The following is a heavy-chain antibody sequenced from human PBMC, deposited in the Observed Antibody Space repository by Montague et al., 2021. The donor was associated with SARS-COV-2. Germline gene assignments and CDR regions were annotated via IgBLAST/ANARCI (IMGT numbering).Heavy chain of an antibody. CDR2: IHHGGST. Sequence: SETLSLTCAVHGGSLSTYSWNWIRQPPGKGLEWIGEIHHGGSTNYNPSLKSRVTISADTSKNQFSLKLTSVAAADTAVYYCARLGDGVLPSPILGVGPYYSYYYLDVWGKGTTVTVSS. D-gene: IGHD3-10*01. V-gene: IGHV4-34*01. CDR1: GGSLSTYS. J-gene: IGHJ6*03. CDR3: ARLGDGVLPSPILGVGPYYSYYYLDV.